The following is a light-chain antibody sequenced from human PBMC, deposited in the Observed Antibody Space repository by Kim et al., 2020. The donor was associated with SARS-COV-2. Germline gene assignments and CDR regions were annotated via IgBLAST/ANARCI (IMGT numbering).Light chain of an antibody. CDR3: QQYDTCWT. J-gene: IGKJ1*01. Sequence: TLSASVGDRVTITCRASQSISSWLAWYQQKPGKAPTLLIHDVSTLESGVPSRFSGSGSGTEFTLIISSLQPDDFATYYCQQYDTCWTFGQGTKVDIK. V-gene: IGKV1-5*01. CDR1: QSISSW. CDR2: DVS.